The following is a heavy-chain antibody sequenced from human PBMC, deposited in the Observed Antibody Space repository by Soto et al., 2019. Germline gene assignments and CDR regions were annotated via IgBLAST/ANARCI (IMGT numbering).Heavy chain of an antibody. J-gene: IGHJ5*02. Sequence: EVQLVESGGGLVKPGGSLRLSCAASGFTFSSYDMNWVRQAPGKGLEYVSSITTSGSYIYYGDSVRGRFTISRDNAKNSRFLQMDSLRAEDTAVYYCVSSGTAPMLRHNWFDPWGQGTLVTVSS. D-gene: IGHD1-1*01. CDR3: VSSGTAPMLRHNWFDP. V-gene: IGHV3-21*01. CDR1: GFTFSSYD. CDR2: ITTSGSYI.